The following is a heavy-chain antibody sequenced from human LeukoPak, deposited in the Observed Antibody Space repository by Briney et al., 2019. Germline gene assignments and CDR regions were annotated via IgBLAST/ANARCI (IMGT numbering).Heavy chain of an antibody. D-gene: IGHD6-19*01. CDR2: IRSKAYGGTT. CDR3: TRVPNRVQLAVAGTNWFDP. Sequence: GGSLRLSCTASGFTFGDYATSWFRQAPGKGLEWVGFIRSKAYGGTTEYAASVKGRFTISRDDSKSIAYLQMNSLKTEDTAVYYCTRVPNRVQLAVAGTNWFDPWGQGTLVTVSS. CDR1: GFTFGDYA. V-gene: IGHV3-49*03. J-gene: IGHJ5*02.